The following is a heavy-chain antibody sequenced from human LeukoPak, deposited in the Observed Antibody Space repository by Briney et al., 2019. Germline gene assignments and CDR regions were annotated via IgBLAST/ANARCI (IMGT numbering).Heavy chain of an antibody. Sequence: PSETLSLTCAVYGGSFSGYYWSWIRQPPGKGLEWIGEINHSGSTNYNPSLKRRVTISVDTSKNQFSLKLSSVTAADTAVYYCARGRHGYYYYMDVWGKGTTVTVSS. CDR2: INHSGST. V-gene: IGHV4-34*01. CDR1: GGSFSGYY. CDR3: ARGRHGYYYYMDV. J-gene: IGHJ6*03.